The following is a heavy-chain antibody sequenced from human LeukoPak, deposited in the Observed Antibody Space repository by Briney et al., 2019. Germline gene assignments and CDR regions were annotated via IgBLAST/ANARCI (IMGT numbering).Heavy chain of an antibody. J-gene: IGHJ5*02. CDR3: AREGSPPYYYDSSGYYSSNWFDP. CDR2: IIPIFGTA. V-gene: IGHV1-69*13. Sequence: SVKVSCKASRYTFTGYYMHWVRQAPGQGLEWMGGIIPIFGTANYAQKFQGRVTITADESTSTAYMELSSLRSEDTAVYYCAREGSPPYYYDSSGYYSSNWFDPWGQGTLVTVSS. CDR1: RYTFTGYY. D-gene: IGHD3-22*01.